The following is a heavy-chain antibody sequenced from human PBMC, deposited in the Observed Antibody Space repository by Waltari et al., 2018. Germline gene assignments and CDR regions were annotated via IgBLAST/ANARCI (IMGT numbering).Heavy chain of an antibody. Sequence: QVQLQQWGAGLLKPSETLSLTCAVYGGSFSGYYWSWIRQPPGKGLEWIGEINHSGSTNYNPSLKSRVTISVDTSKNQFSLKLSSVTAADTAVYYCARGMVQGVMGYYYGMDVWGQGTLVTVSS. CDR1: GGSFSGYY. CDR3: ARGMVQGVMGYYYGMDV. CDR2: INHSGST. D-gene: IGHD3-10*01. V-gene: IGHV4-34*01. J-gene: IGHJ6*02.